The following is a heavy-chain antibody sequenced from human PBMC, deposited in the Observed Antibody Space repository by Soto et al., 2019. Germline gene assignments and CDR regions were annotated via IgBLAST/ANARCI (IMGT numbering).Heavy chain of an antibody. CDR3: AKESGTGFSSGCLDY. Sequence: QVQLVESGGGVVQPGRSLRLSCAASGFTFSSYGMHWVRQAPGKGLEWVAVISYDGSNKYYADSVKGRFTISRDNSKNTLYLQMNSLRDEDTAVYYCAKESGTGFSSGCLDYWGQGTLVTVSS. CDR2: ISYDGSNK. J-gene: IGHJ4*02. V-gene: IGHV3-30*18. D-gene: IGHD6-19*01. CDR1: GFTFSSYG.